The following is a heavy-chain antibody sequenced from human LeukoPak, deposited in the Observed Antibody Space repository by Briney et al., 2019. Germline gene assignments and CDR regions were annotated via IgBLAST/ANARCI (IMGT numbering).Heavy chain of an antibody. Sequence: GGSLRLSCAASGFTFDDYAMHWVRQAPGKGLEWVSLITGDGGCAFYADSVKGRFTISRDNSKNSLYLQMNSLRTEDTALYYCAKEGPIAVAGYFDYWGQGALVTVSS. V-gene: IGHV3-43*02. CDR2: ITGDGGCA. J-gene: IGHJ4*02. CDR1: GFTFDDYA. CDR3: AKEGPIAVAGYFDY. D-gene: IGHD6-19*01.